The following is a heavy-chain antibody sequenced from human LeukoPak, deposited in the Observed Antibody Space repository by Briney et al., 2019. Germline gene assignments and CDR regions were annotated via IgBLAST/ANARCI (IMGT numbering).Heavy chain of an antibody. D-gene: IGHD3-16*01. CDR2: ISSSSSYI. CDR1: GFTFSSYS. J-gene: IGHJ2*01. V-gene: IGHV3-21*01. CDR3: AKEGAWGNWYFDL. Sequence: GGSLRLSCAASGFTFSSYSMNWVRQAPGKGLEWVSSISSSSSYIYYADSVKGRFTISRDNSKNTVYLEMNSLREEDTAVYYCAKEGAWGNWYFDLWGRGTLVTVSS.